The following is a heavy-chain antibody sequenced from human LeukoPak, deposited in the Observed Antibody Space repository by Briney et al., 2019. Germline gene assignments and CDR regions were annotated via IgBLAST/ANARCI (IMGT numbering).Heavy chain of an antibody. Sequence: GGSLRLSCAASGFTFSRYWMSWVRQAPGKGLEWVSYISSSGSTIYYADSVKGRFTISRDNAKNSLYLQMNSLRAEDTAIYYCAKEREAYCSGGSCYGSDKLFPADYWGQGALVTVSS. CDR1: GFTFSRYW. J-gene: IGHJ4*02. CDR3: AKEREAYCSGGSCYGSDKLFPADY. CDR2: ISSSGSTI. V-gene: IGHV3-48*04. D-gene: IGHD2-15*01.